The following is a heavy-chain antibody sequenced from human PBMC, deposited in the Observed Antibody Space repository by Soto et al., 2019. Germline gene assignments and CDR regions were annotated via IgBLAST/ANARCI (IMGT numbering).Heavy chain of an antibody. V-gene: IGHV4-59*01. J-gene: IGHJ6*02. D-gene: IGHD3-9*01. CDR3: AGVGYYDILTGRLYGMDV. CDR1: GGTISSYY. CDR2: IYYSGST. Sequence: SETLSLTCTVSGGTISSYYWSWIRQPPGKGLEWIGYIYYSGSTNYNPSLKSRGTISVDTSNNQYYLKLSSVTAVDTVVYYGAGVGYYDILTGRLYGMDVWGQGTTVTVSS.